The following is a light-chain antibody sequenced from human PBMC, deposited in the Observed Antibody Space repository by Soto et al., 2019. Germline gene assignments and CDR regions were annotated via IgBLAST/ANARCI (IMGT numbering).Light chain of an antibody. CDR2: SNN. CDR1: SSNIGSNT. CDR3: AAWDDSLNGPV. V-gene: IGLV1-44*01. Sequence: QLVLTQPPSASGTPGQRVTISCSGSSSNIGSNTVNWYQQLQGTAPKLLIYSNNQRPSGVPDRFSGSKSGTSASLAISGLQSEDEADYYCAAWDDSLNGPVFGGGTKVTVL. J-gene: IGLJ2*01.